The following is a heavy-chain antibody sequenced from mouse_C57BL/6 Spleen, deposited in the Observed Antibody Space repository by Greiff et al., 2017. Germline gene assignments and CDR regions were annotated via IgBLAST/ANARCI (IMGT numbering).Heavy chain of an antibody. CDR3: ATGSFDY. CDR1: GFTFSNYW. J-gene: IGHJ2*01. Sequence: EVKVEESGGGLVQPGGSMKLSCVASGFTFSNYWMNWVRQSPEKGLEWVAQIRLKSDNYATHYAESVKGRFTISRDDSKSSVYLQMNNSRAEDTGIYYCATGSFDYWGQGTTRTVSS. V-gene: IGHV6-3*01. D-gene: IGHD4-1*01. CDR2: IRLKSDNYAT.